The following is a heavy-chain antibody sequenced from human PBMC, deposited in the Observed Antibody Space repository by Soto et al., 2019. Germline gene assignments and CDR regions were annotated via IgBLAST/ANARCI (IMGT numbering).Heavy chain of an antibody. CDR3: ARGRRYCTTTRCYPPALFPYGMDV. CDR2: INPDSDNT. D-gene: IGHD2-2*01. J-gene: IGHJ6*02. V-gene: IGHV1-8*01. Sequence: QVQLVQSGAEVKKPGASVKVSCETSGYTFTNYDINWVRQAAGQGLEWMGWINPDSDNTGYAQKFQGRVTMTRDTSISTAFMELNSLRSEDTAVYYCARGRRYCTTTRCYPPALFPYGMDVWGQGTTVTVSS. CDR1: GYTFTNYD.